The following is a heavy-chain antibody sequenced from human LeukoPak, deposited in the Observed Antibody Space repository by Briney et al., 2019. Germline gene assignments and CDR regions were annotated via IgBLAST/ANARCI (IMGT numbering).Heavy chain of an antibody. Sequence: GGSLRLSCAASQFTFSSYWMNWVRQAPGKGLEWVSYISSSSTTIYYADSVKGRFTISRDNAKNSVSLQINSLRAEDTAVYYCARDRVGGRYHYGMDVWGQGTTVTVSS. J-gene: IGHJ6*02. CDR1: QFTFSSYW. D-gene: IGHD3-16*02. CDR3: ARDRVGGRYHYGMDV. CDR2: ISSSSTTI. V-gene: IGHV3-48*04.